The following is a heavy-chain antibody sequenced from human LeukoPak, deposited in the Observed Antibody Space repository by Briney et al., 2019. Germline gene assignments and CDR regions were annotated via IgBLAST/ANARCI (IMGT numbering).Heavy chain of an antibody. CDR3: AREELRLGYFDY. Sequence: GGSLRLSCAASGFTFSSYGMHWVRQAPGKGLEWVAVIWYDGSNKYYADSVKGRFTISRDNFKNTLYLQMNSLRAEDTAVYYCAREELRLGYFDYWGQGTLVTVSS. CDR1: GFTFSSYG. J-gene: IGHJ4*02. D-gene: IGHD5-12*01. V-gene: IGHV3-33*01. CDR2: IWYDGSNK.